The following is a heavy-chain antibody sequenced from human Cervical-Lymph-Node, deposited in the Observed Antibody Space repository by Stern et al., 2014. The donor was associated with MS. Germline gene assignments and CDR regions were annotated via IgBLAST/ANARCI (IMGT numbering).Heavy chain of an antibody. J-gene: IGHJ4*02. CDR1: GFTFRNYT. Sequence: VQLVESGGGLVKPWGSLRLSCAVSGFTFRNYTMNWVLPSPGKGREWISSISSTSTYIYYADSVKGRFAISRDNAKNSLYLQMNSLRAEDTAVYYCTRARRGFDYWGQGTLVTVSS. CDR3: TRARRGFDY. CDR2: ISSTSTYI. V-gene: IGHV3-21*01.